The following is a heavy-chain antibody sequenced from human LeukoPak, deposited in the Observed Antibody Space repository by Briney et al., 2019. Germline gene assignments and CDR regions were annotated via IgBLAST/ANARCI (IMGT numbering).Heavy chain of an antibody. D-gene: IGHD3-22*01. CDR1: GFTFSSYW. Sequence: GGSLRLSCAASGFTFSSYWMSWVRQAPGKGLEWVANIKQDGSEKYYVDSVKGRFTISRDNAKNSLYLQMNSLRAEDTAVYYCARECSKFGDDYYGSSGYRPKDGMDVWGQGTTVTVSS. J-gene: IGHJ6*02. CDR3: ARECSKFGDDYYGSSGYRPKDGMDV. V-gene: IGHV3-7*01. CDR2: IKQDGSEK.